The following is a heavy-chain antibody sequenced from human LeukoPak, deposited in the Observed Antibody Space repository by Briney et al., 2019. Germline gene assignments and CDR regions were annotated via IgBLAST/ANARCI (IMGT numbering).Heavy chain of an antibody. CDR2: ISAYNGNT. D-gene: IGHD2/OR15-2a*01. V-gene: IGHV1-18*01. CDR1: GYTFTSYG. Sequence: ASVKVSCKASGYTFTSYGISWVRQAPGQGLEWMGWISAYNGNTNYAQKLQGRVTMTTDTSTSTAYMELRSLRSDDTAVYYCARYSFQYTNSPLRHDAFDVWGQGMMVVVSS. J-gene: IGHJ3*01. CDR3: ARYSFQYTNSPLRHDAFDV.